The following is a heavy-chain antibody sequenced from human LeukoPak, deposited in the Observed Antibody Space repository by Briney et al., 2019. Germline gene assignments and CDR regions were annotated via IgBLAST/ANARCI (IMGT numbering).Heavy chain of an antibody. CDR2: INWNGGST. V-gene: IGHV3-20*04. CDR3: ARGYCSSTSCYFDN. CDR1: GFTFDDYG. J-gene: IGHJ4*02. D-gene: IGHD2-2*01. Sequence: GGSLRLSCAASGFTFDDYGMSWVRQAPGKGLEWVSGINWNGGSTGYADSVKGRFTISRDNAKNSLYLQMNSLRAEDTALYYCARGYCSSTSCYFDNWGQGTLVTVSS.